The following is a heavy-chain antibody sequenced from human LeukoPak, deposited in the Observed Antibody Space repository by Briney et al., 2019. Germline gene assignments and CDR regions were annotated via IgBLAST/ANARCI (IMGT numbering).Heavy chain of an antibody. CDR3: AKESSYHSNTWLDY. CDR1: GFTFSSYA. Sequence: WGSLRLSCAASGFTFSSYAMSWVRQAPGKGLEWVSTITGSGGSTYYADSVMGRFTISRDNSKNTLYLQMNSLRAEDTAVYYCAKESSYHSNTWLDYWGQGTLCTLSS. D-gene: IGHD6-13*01. CDR2: ITGSGGST. J-gene: IGHJ4*02. V-gene: IGHV3-23*01.